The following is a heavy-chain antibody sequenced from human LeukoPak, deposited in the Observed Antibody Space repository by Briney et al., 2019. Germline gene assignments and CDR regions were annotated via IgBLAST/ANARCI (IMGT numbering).Heavy chain of an antibody. CDR3: AGLYYYDSSGFDP. CDR2: IDISGST. V-gene: IGHV4-4*07. Sequence: SETLSLTCTVSGDSISSYYWSWIRQPAGKGLEWIGRIDISGSTNDNPSLKSRVTMSVDTSKNQFSLKLSSVTAADTAFYYCAGLYYYDSSGFDPWGQGTLVTVSS. J-gene: IGHJ5*02. CDR1: GDSISSYY. D-gene: IGHD3-22*01.